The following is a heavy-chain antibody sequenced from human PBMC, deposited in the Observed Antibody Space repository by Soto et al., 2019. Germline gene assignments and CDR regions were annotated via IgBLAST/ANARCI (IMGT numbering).Heavy chain of an antibody. CDR3: TTDERYYDSSGSGL. J-gene: IGHJ4*02. CDR1: VFTFSNAW. Sequence: GGSLRLSCAASVFTFSNAWMSWVRQAPGKGLEWVGRIKSKTDGGTTDYAAPVKGRFTISRDDSKNTLYLQMNSLKTEDTAVYYCTTDERYYDSSGSGLWGQGTLVTVSS. CDR2: IKSKTDGGTT. D-gene: IGHD3-22*01. V-gene: IGHV3-15*01.